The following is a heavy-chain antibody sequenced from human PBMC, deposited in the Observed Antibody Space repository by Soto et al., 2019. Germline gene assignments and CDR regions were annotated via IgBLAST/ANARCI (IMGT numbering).Heavy chain of an antibody. CDR1: GGSVSSGSYY. Sequence: SETLSLTCTVSGGSVSSGSYYWSWIRQPPGKGLEWIGYIYSSGGTSYNPSLKSRVTISVDTSKNQFSLKLSSVTAADTAVYYCARGGNYDILTGFPYYFDYWGQGTLVTVSS. D-gene: IGHD3-9*01. CDR2: IYSSGGT. J-gene: IGHJ4*02. CDR3: ARGGNYDILTGFPYYFDY. V-gene: IGHV4-61*01.